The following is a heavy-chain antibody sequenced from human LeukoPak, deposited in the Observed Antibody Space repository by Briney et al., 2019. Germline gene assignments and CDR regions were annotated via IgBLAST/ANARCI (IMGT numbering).Heavy chain of an antibody. CDR2: IYDSGRT. V-gene: IGHV4-39*07. D-gene: IGHD5-24*01. Sequence: PSETLSLTCTVSGGSISSSSYYWGWIRQPPGKGLGWSGSIYDSGRTYYNPSLKSRVTMSLDTSKNQFYLKLSSVTAADTAVYYCAREGDGYVWDYWGQGTLVTVSS. CDR1: GGSISSSSYY. CDR3: AREGDGYVWDY. J-gene: IGHJ4*02.